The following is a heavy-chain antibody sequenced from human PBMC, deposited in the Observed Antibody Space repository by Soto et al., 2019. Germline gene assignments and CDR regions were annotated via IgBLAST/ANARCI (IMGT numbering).Heavy chain of an antibody. V-gene: IGHV4-4*02. CDR1: GGSISSSNW. D-gene: IGHD3-10*01. CDR2: IYHSGST. Sequence: PSETLSPTCAVSGGSISSSNWWSWVRQPPGKGLEWIGEIYHSGSTNYNPSLKSRVTISVDKSKNQFSLKLSSVTAADTAVYYCARDRPGSGSYYATSYYYYGMDVWGQGTTVTVSS. J-gene: IGHJ6*02. CDR3: ARDRPGSGSYYATSYYYYGMDV.